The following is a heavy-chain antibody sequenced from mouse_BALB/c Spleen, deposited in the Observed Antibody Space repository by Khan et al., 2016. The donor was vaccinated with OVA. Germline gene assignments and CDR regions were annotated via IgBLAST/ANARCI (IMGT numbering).Heavy chain of an antibody. CDR1: GYTFTDYD. V-gene: IGHV1-77*01. CDR2: IYPGSGST. J-gene: IGHJ4*01. CDR3: AKIFYGNSYAMDY. D-gene: IGHD2-1*01. Sequence: QVRLQQSGPELVKPGASVKMSCKASGYTFTDYDIRWVKQRTGQGLEWIGEIYPGSGSTFYNEKFKGKATLTADKSSHTAYMQPSSLTSNDSAVYFCAKIFYGNSYAMDYWGQGTAVTVSS.